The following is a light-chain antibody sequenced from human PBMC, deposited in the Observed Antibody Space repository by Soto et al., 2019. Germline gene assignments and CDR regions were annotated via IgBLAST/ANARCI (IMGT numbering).Light chain of an antibody. CDR1: QGIRDA. CDR3: LQHSDSPFT. J-gene: IGKJ2*01. V-gene: IGKV1-17*01. Sequence: DIQMTQSPSSLSASVGDRVTNTCRASQGIRDALGWYQQKPGKVPKRLIYSASSLQNGVPSRFSGSGSETVFTLTISSLQTEDFATYFSLQHSDSPFTLGPGTRLEI. CDR2: SAS.